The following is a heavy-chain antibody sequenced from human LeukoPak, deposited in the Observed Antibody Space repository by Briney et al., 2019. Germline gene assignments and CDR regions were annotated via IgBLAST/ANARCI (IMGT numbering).Heavy chain of an antibody. CDR3: ASGDVVVRNYYYGMDV. CDR2: INHSGST. V-gene: IGHV4-34*01. CDR1: GGSFRGYY. D-gene: IGHD2-2*01. J-gene: IGHJ6*02. Sequence: SETLSLTCAVYGGSFRGYYWSWIRQPPGKGLEWIGEINHSGSTNYNPSLKSRVTISVDTSKNQFSLKLSSVTAADTAVYYCASGDVVVRNYYYGMDVWGQGTTVTVSS.